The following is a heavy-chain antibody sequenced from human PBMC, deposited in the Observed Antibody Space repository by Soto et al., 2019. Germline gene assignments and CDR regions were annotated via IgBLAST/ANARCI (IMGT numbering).Heavy chain of an antibody. CDR2: IYYSGST. CDR1: GGSISSYY. J-gene: IGHJ4*02. CDR3: ARGPPLGY. Sequence: SETLSLTCTVSGGSISSYYWSWIRQPPGKGLEWVGYIYYSGSTNYNPSLKSRVTISVDTSKNQFSLKLSSVTAADTAVYYCARGPPLGYWGQGTLVTVSS. V-gene: IGHV4-59*12.